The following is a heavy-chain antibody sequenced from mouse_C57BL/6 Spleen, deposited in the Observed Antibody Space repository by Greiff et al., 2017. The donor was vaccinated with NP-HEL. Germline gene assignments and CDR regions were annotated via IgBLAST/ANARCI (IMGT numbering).Heavy chain of an antibody. CDR2: FYPGSGSI. Sequence: QVQLQQSGAELVKPGASVKLSCKASGYTFTEYTIHWVKQRSGQGLEWIGWFYPGSGSIKYNEKFKDKATLTADKSSITVYMELSRLTSEDSAVYFCARHGNYSNYGGYYFDYWGQGTTLTVSS. CDR3: ARHGNYSNYGGYYFDY. CDR1: GYTFTEYT. J-gene: IGHJ2*01. D-gene: IGHD2-5*01. V-gene: IGHV1-62-2*01.